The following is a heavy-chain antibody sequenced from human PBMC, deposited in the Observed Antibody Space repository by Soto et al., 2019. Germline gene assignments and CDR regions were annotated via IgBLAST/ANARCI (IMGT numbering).Heavy chain of an antibody. V-gene: IGHV4-39*01. Sequence: SETLSLTCTVSGGSISSSSYYWGWIRQPPGKGLEWIGSIYYSGSTYYNPSLKSRVTISVDTSKNQFSLKLSSVTAADTAVYYCARQAETYYDFWIFTYILHGRYYLAYCGQGSLVPVSS. J-gene: IGHJ4*02. CDR1: GGSISSSSYY. CDR3: ARQAETYYDFWIFTYILHGRYYLAY. D-gene: IGHD3-3*01. CDR2: IYYSGST.